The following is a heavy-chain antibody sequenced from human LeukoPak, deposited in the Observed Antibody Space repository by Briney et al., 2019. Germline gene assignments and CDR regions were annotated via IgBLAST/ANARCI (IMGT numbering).Heavy chain of an antibody. J-gene: IGHJ3*02. CDR1: GGTFSSYA. CDR3: ARDQEFGDQGDAFDI. V-gene: IGHV1-69*13. Sequence: GAAVKVSCKASGGTFSSYAISWVRQAPGQGLEWMGGIIPIFGTANYAQKFQGRVTITADESTSTAYMELSSLRSEHTAVYYCARDQEFGDQGDAFDIWGQGTMVTVSS. CDR2: IIPIFGTA. D-gene: IGHD3-10*01.